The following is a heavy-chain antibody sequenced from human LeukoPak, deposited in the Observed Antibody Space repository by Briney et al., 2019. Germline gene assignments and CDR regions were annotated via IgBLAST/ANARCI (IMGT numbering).Heavy chain of an antibody. J-gene: IGHJ3*02. CDR1: GGSISSSSYY. D-gene: IGHD3-10*01. V-gene: IGHV4-39*01. CDR2: IYYSGST. Sequence: SETLSLTCTVSGGSISSSSYYWGWIRQPPGKGLEWIGSIYYSGSTYYNPSLESRVTISVDTSKNQFSLKLSSVTAADTAVYYCARHGPRYYGLGSSPRDAFDIWGQGTMVTVSS. CDR3: ARHGPRYYGLGSSPRDAFDI.